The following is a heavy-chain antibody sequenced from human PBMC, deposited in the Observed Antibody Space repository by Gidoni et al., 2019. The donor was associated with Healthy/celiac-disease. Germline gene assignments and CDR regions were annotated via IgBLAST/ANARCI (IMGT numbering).Heavy chain of an antibody. CDR1: GYTFTSYA. J-gene: IGHJ4*02. CDR2: INAGNGNT. D-gene: IGHD3-3*01. Sequence: QVQLVQSGAEVKKPGASVKVSCKASGYTFTSYAMHWVRQAPGQRLEWMGWINAGNGNTKYSQKFQGRVTITRDTSASTAYMELSSLRSEDTAVYYCARVGLRFLEWLSSYYFDYWGQGTLVTVSS. CDR3: ARVGLRFLEWLSSYYFDY. V-gene: IGHV1-3*01.